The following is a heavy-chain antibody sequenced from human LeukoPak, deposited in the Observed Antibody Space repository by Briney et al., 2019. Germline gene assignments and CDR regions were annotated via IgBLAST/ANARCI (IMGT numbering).Heavy chain of an antibody. CDR3: ARMGSYDYVWGSYRYFYYLDY. Sequence: PSETLSLTCAVYGGSFSGYYWSWIRQPRGKGLEWIGEINHSGSTNYNPSLKSRVTISVDTSKNQFSLKLSSVTAADTAVYYCARMGSYDYVWGSYRYFYYLDYWGQGTLVTVSS. J-gene: IGHJ4*02. D-gene: IGHD3-16*02. CDR1: GGSFSGYY. CDR2: INHSGST. V-gene: IGHV4-34*01.